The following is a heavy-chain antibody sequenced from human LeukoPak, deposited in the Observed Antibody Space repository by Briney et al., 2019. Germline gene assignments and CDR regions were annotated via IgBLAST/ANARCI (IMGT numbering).Heavy chain of an antibody. CDR1: GVSISSYY. Sequence: SETLSLTCTVSGVSISSYYWSWIRQPPGKGLEWIGFIYYSGSTNYNPSLKSRVTISVDTSKNQFSLKLSSVTAADTAVYYCASPGIVAAGTDRGFDYWGQGTLVTVSS. CDR2: IYYSGST. V-gene: IGHV4-59*01. CDR3: ASPGIVAAGTDRGFDY. J-gene: IGHJ4*02. D-gene: IGHD6-13*01.